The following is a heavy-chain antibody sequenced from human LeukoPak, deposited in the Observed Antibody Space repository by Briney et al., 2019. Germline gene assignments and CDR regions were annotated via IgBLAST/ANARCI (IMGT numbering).Heavy chain of an antibody. Sequence: SETLSLTCTVSGGSISSYYWSWIRQPPGKGLEWIGYIYYSGSTNYNPSLKSRVTISVDTSKNQFSLKLSSVTAADTAVYYCASPGWGHGPPGLFDYWGQGTLVTVSS. D-gene: IGHD1-14*01. CDR3: ASPGWGHGPPGLFDY. V-gene: IGHV4-59*08. CDR1: GGSISSYY. J-gene: IGHJ4*02. CDR2: IYYSGST.